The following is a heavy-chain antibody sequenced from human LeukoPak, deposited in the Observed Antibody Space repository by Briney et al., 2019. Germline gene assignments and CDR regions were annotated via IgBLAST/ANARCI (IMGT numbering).Heavy chain of an antibody. J-gene: IGHJ4*02. CDR2: IIAIFGTA. CDR3: ASLMTTVTTVLDY. D-gene: IGHD4-17*01. Sequence: SVKVSCKASGGTFSSYAISWVRQAPGQGLEWRGGIIAIFGTANYAQKFQGRVTITADESTSTAYMELSSLRSEDTAVYYCASLMTTVTTVLDYWGQGTLVTVSS. CDR1: GGTFSSYA. V-gene: IGHV1-69*13.